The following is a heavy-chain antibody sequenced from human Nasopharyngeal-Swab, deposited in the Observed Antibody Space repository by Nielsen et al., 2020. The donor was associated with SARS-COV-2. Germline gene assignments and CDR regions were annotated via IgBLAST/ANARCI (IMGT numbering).Heavy chain of an antibody. V-gene: IGHV4-39*01. J-gene: IGHJ5*02. D-gene: IGHD3-22*01. CDR1: GGSVSSSSYY. CDR2: IYYSGST. Sequence: GSLRLSCTVSGGSVSSSSYYWGWIRQPPGKGLEWIGSIYYSGSTYYNPSLKSRVTISVDTSKNQSSLKLSSVTAADTAVYYCARPYYDSSGYDAWFDPWGQGTLVTVSS. CDR3: ARPYYDSSGYDAWFDP.